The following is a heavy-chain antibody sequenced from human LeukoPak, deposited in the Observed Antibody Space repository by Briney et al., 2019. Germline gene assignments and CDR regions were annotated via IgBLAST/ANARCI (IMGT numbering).Heavy chain of an antibody. CDR1: GYSFTSYW. V-gene: IGHV5-51*01. CDR3: ARGIPYYYDSSGQFDY. D-gene: IGHD3-22*01. CDR2: IHPRDSDT. J-gene: IGHJ4*02. Sequence: GESLKISCKGSGYSFTSYWIGWVRQMPGKGLEWMGIIHPRDSDTRYSPSFQGQVTISADKSISTAYLQWSSLKASDTAMYYCARGIPYYYDSSGQFDYWGQGTLVTVSS.